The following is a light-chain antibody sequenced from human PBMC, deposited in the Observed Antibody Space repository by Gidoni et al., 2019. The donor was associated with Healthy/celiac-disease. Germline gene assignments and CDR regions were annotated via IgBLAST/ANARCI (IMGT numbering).Light chain of an antibody. Sequence: DIVMTQSPDSLAVSLGERATINNKNYLAWYQQKPGQPPKLLIYWASTRESGVPDRFSGSGSGTDFTLTISSLQAEDVAVYYCQQYYSDYTFGQGTKLEIK. CDR2: WAS. V-gene: IGKV4-1*01. CDR1: KNY. CDR3: QQYYSDYT. J-gene: IGKJ2*01.